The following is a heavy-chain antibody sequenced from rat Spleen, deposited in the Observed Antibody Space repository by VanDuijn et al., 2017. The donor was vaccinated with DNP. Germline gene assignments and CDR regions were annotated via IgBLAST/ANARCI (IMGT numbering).Heavy chain of an antibody. CDR2: IHSAGST. D-gene: IGHD1-12*02. J-gene: IGHJ4*01. CDR3: ASYYYDGYYAMDA. Sequence: EVQLQESGPGLVKPSQSLSLTCSVTGYSITNNYWGWIRKFPGNKLEWMGYIHSAGSTQYNPSLKGRISITRDTSKNQFFLQLNSVTTEDTATYYCASYYYDGYYAMDAWGQGTSVTVSS. CDR1: GYSITNNY. V-gene: IGHV3-1*01.